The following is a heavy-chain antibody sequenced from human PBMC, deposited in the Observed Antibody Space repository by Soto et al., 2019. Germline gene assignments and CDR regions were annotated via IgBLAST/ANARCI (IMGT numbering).Heavy chain of an antibody. CDR3: AATGGHYFGLDV. Sequence: QVQLLQSGGEVKKPGASVKVSCNCSDHTFTYYGINWVRRAPGQGLEWMGWISGYNGNTKYSQKFRDRVTMSADTSTRTAFMEMRSLTSDDTAVYFCAATGGHYFGLDVWGQGTTVTVSS. J-gene: IGHJ6*02. D-gene: IGHD2-8*02. V-gene: IGHV1-18*01. CDR2: ISGYNGNT. CDR1: DHTFTYYG.